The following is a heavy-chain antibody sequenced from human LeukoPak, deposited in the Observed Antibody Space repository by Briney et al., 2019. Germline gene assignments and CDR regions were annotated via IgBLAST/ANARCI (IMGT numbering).Heavy chain of an antibody. J-gene: IGHJ3*02. CDR1: GFTVSSNY. CDR2: IYSGGST. Sequence: PGGSLRLSCAASGFTVSSNYMSWVRQAPGKGLEWVSVIYSGGSTYYADFVKGRFTISRDNSKNTLYLQMNSLRADDTAVYYCASLSGLYGYAFDIWGQGTMVTVSS. V-gene: IGHV3-66*02. CDR3: ASLSGLYGYAFDI. D-gene: IGHD6-19*01.